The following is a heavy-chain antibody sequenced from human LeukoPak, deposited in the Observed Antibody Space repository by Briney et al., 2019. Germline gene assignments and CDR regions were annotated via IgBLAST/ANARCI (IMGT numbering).Heavy chain of an antibody. D-gene: IGHD6-13*01. CDR1: GFTFSSYA. V-gene: IGHV3-23*01. CDR3: AKDRRSSWYLDY. CDR2: ISASGDRT. J-gene: IGHJ4*02. Sequence: GGSLRLSCAASGFTFSSYAMSWVRQAPGRGLEWASAISASGDRTYYADSVKGRFTISRDNSKNTLYPQMNSLRAEDTAVYYCAKDRRSSWYLDYWGQGTLVTVSS.